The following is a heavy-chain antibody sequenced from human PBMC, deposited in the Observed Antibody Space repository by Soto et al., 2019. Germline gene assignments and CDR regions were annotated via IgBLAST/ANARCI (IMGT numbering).Heavy chain of an antibody. V-gene: IGHV3-30*18. J-gene: IGHJ6*02. CDR3: TKRRNVLRFLEWSSGMEV. CDR1: GFTFSDYG. CDR2: ISDDGSNK. Sequence: GGSLRLSCAASGFTFSDYGMHWVRQAPGKGLEWVAFISDDGSNKYYADSMKGRFTMSRDNSKSTLYLQMNSLRVEDTAVYYCTKRRNVLRFLEWSSGMEVWGQGTTVTVSS. D-gene: IGHD3-3*01.